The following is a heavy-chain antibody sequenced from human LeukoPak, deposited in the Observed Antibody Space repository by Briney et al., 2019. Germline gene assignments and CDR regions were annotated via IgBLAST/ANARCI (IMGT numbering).Heavy chain of an antibody. CDR1: GFTFSSYE. V-gene: IGHV3-48*03. D-gene: IGHD3-10*01. CDR3: ARVRGYGSESFDY. J-gene: IGHJ4*02. CDR2: ISSSGSII. Sequence: GGPLRLSCAASGFTFSSYEMNWVRQAPGKGLEWVSYISSSGSIIHYADAVKGRFTTSRDNAKNSLHLQMNSLRAEDTAIYYCARVRGYGSESFDYWGQGTLVTVSS.